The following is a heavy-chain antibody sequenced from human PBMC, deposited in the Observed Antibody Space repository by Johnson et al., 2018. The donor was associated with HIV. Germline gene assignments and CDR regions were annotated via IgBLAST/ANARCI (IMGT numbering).Heavy chain of an antibody. CDR2: ISYDGSNK. D-gene: IGHD1-26*01. Sequence: LVESGGGVVQPGRSLRLSCAASGFTFSTYAMHWVRQAPGKGLEWVAVISYDGSNKYYADSVKGRFTIYRDNSKNTLYLQMNSLRAEDTAVYYCAGLGGSHDAFDIWGQGTMVTVSS. J-gene: IGHJ3*02. CDR1: GFTFSTYA. V-gene: IGHV3-30*14. CDR3: AGLGGSHDAFDI.